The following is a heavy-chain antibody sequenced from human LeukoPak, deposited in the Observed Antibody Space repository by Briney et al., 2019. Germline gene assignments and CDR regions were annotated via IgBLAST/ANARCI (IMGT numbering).Heavy chain of an antibody. CDR2: INPSSGGT. V-gene: IGHV1-2*02. D-gene: IGHD1-26*01. CDR3: ARAGGGSYSDYFDY. CDR1: GYTFTGFY. Sequence: ASVKVSCKASGYTFTGFYMHWVRQAPGQGLEWMGWINPSSGGTNYAQKFQGRVTMSRDTSISTAYMELSRLRSDDTAVYYCARAGGGSYSDYFDYWGQGTLLTVSS. J-gene: IGHJ4*02.